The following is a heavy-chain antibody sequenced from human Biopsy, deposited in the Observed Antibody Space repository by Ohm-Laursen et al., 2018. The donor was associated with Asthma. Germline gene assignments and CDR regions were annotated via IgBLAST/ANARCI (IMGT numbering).Heavy chain of an antibody. Sequence: SLRLSCAASGFTFSSFGMHWVRQAPGKGLEWVAVISFDGSNEDYADSVKGRFTISRDNSKNTLFLEMNSLRPEDTAVYYCAKELFPGWELRRGPDSWGQGTLVTVSS. V-gene: IGHV3-30*18. CDR2: ISFDGSNE. D-gene: IGHD1-26*01. CDR3: AKELFPGWELRRGPDS. J-gene: IGHJ4*02. CDR1: GFTFSSFG.